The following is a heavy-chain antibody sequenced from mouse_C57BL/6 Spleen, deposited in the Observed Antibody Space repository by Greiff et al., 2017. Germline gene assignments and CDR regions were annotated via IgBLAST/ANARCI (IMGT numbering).Heavy chain of an antibody. CDR2: IRLKSDNYAT. J-gene: IGHJ2*01. CDR1: GFTFSNYW. D-gene: IGHD1-1*01. CDR3: TLIKSYYYFDY. Sequence: VQLKESGGGLVQPGGSMKLSCVASGFTFSNYWMNWVRQSPEKGLEWVAQIRLKSDNYATHYAESVKGRFTISRDDSKSSVYLQMNNLRAEDTGIYYCTLIKSYYYFDYWGQGTTLTVSS. V-gene: IGHV6-3*01.